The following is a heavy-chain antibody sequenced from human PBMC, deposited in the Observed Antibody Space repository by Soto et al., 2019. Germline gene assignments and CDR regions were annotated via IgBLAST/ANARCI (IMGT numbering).Heavy chain of an antibody. V-gene: IGHV1-69*06. CDR3: ARCRSGTTRDYYYGMHX. CDR1: GGTFSSYA. D-gene: IGHD1-7*01. CDR2: IIPIFGTA. J-gene: IGHJ6*02. Sequence: WASVKVSCKASGGTFSSYAISWVRQAPGQGLEWMGGIIPIFGTANYAQKFQGRVTITADKSTSTAYMELSSLRSEDTAVYYCARCRSGTTRDYYYGMHXWGQGTTVTVS.